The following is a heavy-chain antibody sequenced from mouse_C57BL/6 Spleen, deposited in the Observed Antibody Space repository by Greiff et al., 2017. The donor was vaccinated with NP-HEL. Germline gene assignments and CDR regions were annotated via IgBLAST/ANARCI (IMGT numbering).Heavy chain of an antibody. CDR3: ARNYYGSSYEYFDV. V-gene: IGHV5-17*01. Sequence: EVKLQESGGGLVKPGGSLKLSCAASGFTFSDYGMHWVRQAPEKGLEWVAYISSGSSTIYYADTVKGRFTISRDNAKNTLFLQMTSLRSEDTAMYYCARNYYGSSYEYFDVWGTGTTVTVSS. CDR2: ISSGSSTI. D-gene: IGHD1-1*01. J-gene: IGHJ1*03. CDR1: GFTFSDYG.